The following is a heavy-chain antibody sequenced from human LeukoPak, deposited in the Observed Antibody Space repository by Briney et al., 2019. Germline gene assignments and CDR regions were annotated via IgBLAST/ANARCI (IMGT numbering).Heavy chain of an antibody. Sequence: GASVKVSCKASGYTFTSYGISWVRQAPGQGLEWMGWTSAYNGDTNYAQKLQGRVTMTTDTSTSTAYMELRSLRSDDTAVYYCARETYGDYTGYWGQGTLVTVSS. V-gene: IGHV1-18*01. D-gene: IGHD4-17*01. J-gene: IGHJ4*02. CDR1: GYTFTSYG. CDR3: ARETYGDYTGY. CDR2: TSAYNGDT.